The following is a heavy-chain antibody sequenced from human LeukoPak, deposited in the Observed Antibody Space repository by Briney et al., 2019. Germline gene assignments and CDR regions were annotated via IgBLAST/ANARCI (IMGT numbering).Heavy chain of an antibody. J-gene: IGHJ4*02. CDR1: GFTFSSYS. CDR3: ARDPDRGGYSMFDY. D-gene: IGHD3-22*01. CDR2: ISSSSSYI. Sequence: GGSLRLSCAASGFTFSSYSMNWVRQAPGKGLEWVSSISSSSSYIYYADSVKGRFTISRDNAKNSLYLQMNSLRAEDTAVYYCARDPDRGGYSMFDYWGQGALVTVSS. V-gene: IGHV3-21*01.